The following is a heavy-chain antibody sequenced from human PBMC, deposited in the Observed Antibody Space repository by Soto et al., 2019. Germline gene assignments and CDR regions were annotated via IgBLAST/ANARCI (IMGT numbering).Heavy chain of an antibody. V-gene: IGHV2-5*02. CDR1: GFSLSTSGVG. CDR2: IYWDDDK. CDR3: AHSVGTEYPWFGELSYAPFDY. J-gene: IGHJ4*02. D-gene: IGHD3-10*01. Sequence: SGPTLVNPTQTLTLTCTFSGFSLSTSGVGVGWIRQPPGKALEWLALIYWDDDKRYSPSPKSRLTITKDTSKNQVVLTMTNMDPVDTATYYCAHSVGTEYPWFGELSYAPFDYWGQGTLVTVSS.